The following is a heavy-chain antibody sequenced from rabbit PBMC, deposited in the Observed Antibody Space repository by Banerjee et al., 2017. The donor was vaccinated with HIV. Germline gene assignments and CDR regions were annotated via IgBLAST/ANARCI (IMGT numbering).Heavy chain of an antibody. V-gene: IGHV1S40*01. CDR1: GFSFSSGYW. CDR3: AGDAGGAGSGGNL. J-gene: IGHJ4*01. Sequence: QSLEESGGDLVKPGASLTLTCTASGFSFSSGYWICWVRQAPGKGLEWIGCIYTAGGAIAYASWAKGRFTISKTSSTTVTLQMTSLTAADTGTYFCAGDAGGAGSGGNLWGQGTLVTVS. D-gene: IGHD4-2*01. CDR2: IYTAGGAI.